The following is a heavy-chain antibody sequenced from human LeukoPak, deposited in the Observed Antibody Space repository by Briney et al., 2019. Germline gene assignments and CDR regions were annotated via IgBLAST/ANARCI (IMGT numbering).Heavy chain of an antibody. V-gene: IGHV4-59*08. J-gene: IGHJ4*02. CDR2: IYDSGST. CDR3: ARREYSSGWYYFDY. Sequence: SQTLSLTCTVSGGSISSNYWSWIRQPPGKGLEWIGYIYDSGSTNYNPSLRSRVTISADTSKNQFSLKLSSVTAADTAVYYCARREYSSGWYYFDYWGQGTLVTVSS. CDR1: GGSISSNY. D-gene: IGHD6-19*01.